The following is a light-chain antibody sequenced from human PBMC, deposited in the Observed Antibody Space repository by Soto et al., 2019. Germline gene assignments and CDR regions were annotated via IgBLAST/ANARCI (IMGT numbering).Light chain of an antibody. J-gene: IGLJ1*01. CDR2: EGS. Sequence: QSVLTQPASVSGSPGQSITISCTGTSSDVGRYNIVSWYQQHPGKAPKLMIYEGSKRPSGVSDRFSGSKSGNTASLTISGLQAEDEADYYCCSYAGSRTYVFGTGTKLT. CDR1: SSDVGRYNI. CDR3: CSYAGSRTYV. V-gene: IGLV2-23*01.